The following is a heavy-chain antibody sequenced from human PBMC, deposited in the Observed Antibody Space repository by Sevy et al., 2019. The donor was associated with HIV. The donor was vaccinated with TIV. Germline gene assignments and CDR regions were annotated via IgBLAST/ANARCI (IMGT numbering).Heavy chain of an antibody. Sequence: SETQSLTCNVSGDSISSYFWSWFRQPPGKGLEWIGYIYYSGSSEYNPSLRSRVTISIDTSKKYLSMKLTSVTAADTAVYYCARDSAVVPRALVYWGQGTLVTVSS. V-gene: IGHV4-59*01. CDR3: ARDSAVVPRALVY. CDR2: IYYSGSS. CDR1: GDSISSYF. D-gene: IGHD2-15*01. J-gene: IGHJ4*02.